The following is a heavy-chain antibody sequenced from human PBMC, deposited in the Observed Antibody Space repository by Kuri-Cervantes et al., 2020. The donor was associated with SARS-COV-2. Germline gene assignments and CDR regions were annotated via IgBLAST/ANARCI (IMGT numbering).Heavy chain of an antibody. V-gene: IGHV3-30-3*01. CDR3: AKDGELEWSPHYYYYYMDV. Sequence: GGSLRLSCAASGFTFSSYAMHWVRQAPGKGLEWVAVISYDGSNKYYADSVKGRFTISRDNSKNTLYLQMSSLRAEDTAVYYCAKDGELEWSPHYYYYYMDVWGKGTTVTVSS. J-gene: IGHJ6*03. CDR1: GFTFSSYA. D-gene: IGHD3-3*01. CDR2: ISYDGSNK.